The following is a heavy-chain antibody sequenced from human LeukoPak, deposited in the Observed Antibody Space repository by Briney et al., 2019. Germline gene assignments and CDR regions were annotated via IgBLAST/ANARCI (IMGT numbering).Heavy chain of an antibody. D-gene: IGHD3-3*01. CDR3: ARGGHYDFWSGYTGYYYYYYMDV. V-gene: IGHV4-59*01. J-gene: IGHJ6*03. CDR2: IYYSGST. Sequence: PSETLSLTCTVSGGSISSYYWSWIRQPPGKGLEWIGYIYYSGSTNYNPSLKSRVTISVDTSKNQFSLKLSSVTAADTAVYYCARGGHYDFWSGYTGYYYYYYMDVWGKGTTVTVSS. CDR1: GGSISSYY.